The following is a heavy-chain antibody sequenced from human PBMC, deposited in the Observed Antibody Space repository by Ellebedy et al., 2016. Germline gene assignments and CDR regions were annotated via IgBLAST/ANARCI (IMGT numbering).Heavy chain of an antibody. CDR1: GFTFTSYS. Sequence: GGSLRLSXIVSGFTFTSYSMTWVRQTPGKGLEWVSYISPSSGSTIYYADSVKGRFTISRDNAKNSVYLQMNSLRDEDTAVYYCTRGGLDNSFDVWGQGTMVTVS. CDR3: TRGGLDNSFDV. J-gene: IGHJ3*01. CDR2: ISPSSGSTI. V-gene: IGHV3-48*02. D-gene: IGHD3-16*01.